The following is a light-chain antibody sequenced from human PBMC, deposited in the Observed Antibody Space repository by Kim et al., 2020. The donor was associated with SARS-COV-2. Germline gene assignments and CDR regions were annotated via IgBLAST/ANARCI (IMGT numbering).Light chain of an antibody. Sequence: APGVTATITCEGDTIGSESVLWFQVKPGQAPVLVIYYDSDRPSGIPERFSGSTSGNPATLTISRVEAGDEADYYCQVWDSNTDHRVFGGGTQLTVL. J-gene: IGLJ2*01. CDR1: TIGSES. CDR3: QVWDSNTDHRV. V-gene: IGLV3-21*04. CDR2: YDS.